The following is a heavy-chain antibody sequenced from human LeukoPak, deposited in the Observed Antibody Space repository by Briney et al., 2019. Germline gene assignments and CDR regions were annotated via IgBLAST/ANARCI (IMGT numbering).Heavy chain of an antibody. CDR2: IKQDGSEK. J-gene: IGHJ3*02. V-gene: IGHV3-7*01. D-gene: IGHD3-22*01. CDR1: GFTFSSYW. CDR3: ASGTGGYYYDNAFDI. Sequence: GGSLRLSCAASGFTFSSYWMSWVRQAPGKGLEWVANIKQDGSEKYYVDSVKGRFTISRDNAKNSLYLQMSSLRAEDTAVYYCASGTGGYYYDNAFDIWGQGTMVTVSS.